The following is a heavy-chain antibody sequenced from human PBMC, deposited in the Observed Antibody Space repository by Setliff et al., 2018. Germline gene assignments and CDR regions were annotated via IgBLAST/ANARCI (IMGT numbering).Heavy chain of an antibody. J-gene: IGHJ5*02. CDR1: GGPISSGNYY. V-gene: IGHV4-31*03. CDR2: IYYSGGT. Sequence: SETLSLTCTVSGGPISSGNYYWTWIRQHPGEGLEWIGYIYYSGGTYYNPSLKSRVTISVDTSKNQFSLKLSSVTAADTAVYYCVNWGGRNWFDPWGQGTLVTVSS. CDR3: VNWGGRNWFDP. D-gene: IGHD7-27*01.